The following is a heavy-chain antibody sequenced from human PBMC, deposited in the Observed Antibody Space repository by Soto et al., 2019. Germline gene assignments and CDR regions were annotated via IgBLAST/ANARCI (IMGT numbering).Heavy chain of an antibody. V-gene: IGHV3-23*01. D-gene: IGHD4-17*01. CDR2: SSAGGGST. J-gene: IGHJ3*01. CDR3: AHPRGYGVFDAYDF. Sequence: GGSLRLSSAASGFTFSTYAMSWVRHAPGKGLEWVSASSAGGGSTYYAGSVNGRFTISRDSSINMLYLQMNSLRTEDTAVYYCAHPRGYGVFDAYDFWGQGAMVTVSS. CDR1: GFTFSTYA.